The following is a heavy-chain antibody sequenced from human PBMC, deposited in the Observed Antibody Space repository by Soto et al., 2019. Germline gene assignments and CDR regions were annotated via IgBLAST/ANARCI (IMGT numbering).Heavy chain of an antibody. CDR2: IVVGSGNT. CDR1: GFTFTSSA. V-gene: IGHV1-58*02. CDR3: AAGERYSSSWYVYYYYYGMDV. Sequence: QMQLVQSGPEVKKPGTSVKVSCKASGFTFTSSAMQWVRQARGQRLEWIGWIVVGSGNTNYAQKFQERVTITRDMSTSTAYMELSSRRSEDTAVYYCAAGERYSSSWYVYYYYYGMDVWGQGTTVTVSS. D-gene: IGHD6-13*01. J-gene: IGHJ6*02.